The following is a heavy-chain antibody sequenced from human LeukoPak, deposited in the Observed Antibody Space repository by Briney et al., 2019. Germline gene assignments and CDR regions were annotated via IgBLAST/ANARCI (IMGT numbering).Heavy chain of an antibody. CDR3: ARSITMVRGVRIGY. D-gene: IGHD3-10*01. CDR2: MNPNSGNT. CDR1: GYTFTSYY. Sequence: EASVKVSCKASGYTFTSYYMHWVRQAPGEGLEWMGRMNPNSGNTGYAQKFQGRVTMTRNTSISTAYMELSSLRSEDTAVYYCARSITMVRGVRIGYWGQGTLVTVSS. J-gene: IGHJ4*02. V-gene: IGHV1-8*02.